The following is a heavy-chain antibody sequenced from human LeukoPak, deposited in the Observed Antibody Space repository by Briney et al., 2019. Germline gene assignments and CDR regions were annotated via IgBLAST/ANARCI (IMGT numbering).Heavy chain of an antibody. Sequence: PGGSLRLSCAASGFTFSSYTMHWVRQAPGKGLEWVAVISYDGSYKYYADSVKGRFTISRDNSKNTLYLQMNSLRAEDTAVYYCARESTFGGIIVRGNFDYWGQGTLVTVSS. CDR1: GFTFSSYT. CDR2: ISYDGSYK. J-gene: IGHJ4*02. CDR3: ARESTFGGIIVRGNFDY. D-gene: IGHD3-16*02. V-gene: IGHV3-30-3*01.